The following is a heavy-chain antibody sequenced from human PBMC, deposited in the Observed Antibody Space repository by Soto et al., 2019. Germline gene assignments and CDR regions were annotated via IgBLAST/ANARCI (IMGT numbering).Heavy chain of an antibody. Sequence: SETLSLTCTVSGGSISSGGYYWSWIRQHPGKGLEWIGYIYYSGSTYYNPSLKSRVTISLDTSKNQFSLNLSFVTAADTAVYYCATMGTPATGLYYFDFWGQGTLVTVSS. CDR3: ATMGTPATGLYYFDF. V-gene: IGHV4-31*03. D-gene: IGHD2-15*01. CDR1: GGSISSGGYY. CDR2: IYYSGST. J-gene: IGHJ4*01.